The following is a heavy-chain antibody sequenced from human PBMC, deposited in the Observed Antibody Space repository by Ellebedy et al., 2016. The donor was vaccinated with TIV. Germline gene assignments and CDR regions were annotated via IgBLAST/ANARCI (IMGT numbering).Heavy chain of an antibody. CDR1: GGPLTGFY. CDR2: VHHTGRT. CDR3: ARLVAVTGVTDYFDH. D-gene: IGHD6-19*01. Sequence: SETLSLTCAVYGGPLTGFYWSWVRQSPRKGLEWIGEVHHTGRTNYNPSLKSRVTISVDTSKTQFSLKLRSVTAADTAVYYCARLVAVTGVTDYFDHWGQGTLVTVSS. V-gene: IGHV4-34*01. J-gene: IGHJ4*02.